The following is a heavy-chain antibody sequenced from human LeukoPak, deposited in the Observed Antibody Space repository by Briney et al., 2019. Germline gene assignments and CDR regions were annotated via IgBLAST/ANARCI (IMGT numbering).Heavy chain of an antibody. CDR3: ARDGSYYYDSSGPLDY. J-gene: IGHJ4*02. V-gene: IGHV4-30-2*01. D-gene: IGHD3-22*01. CDR2: LYHTGST. Sequence: SENLSLTCTVSGDSISSGCCSWSWIRQPPGKGLEWIGYLYHTGSTYYNPSLKSRVTISVDTSKNQFSLKLSSVTAADTAVYYCARDGSYYYDSSGPLDYWGQGTLVTVSS. CDR1: GDSISSGCCS.